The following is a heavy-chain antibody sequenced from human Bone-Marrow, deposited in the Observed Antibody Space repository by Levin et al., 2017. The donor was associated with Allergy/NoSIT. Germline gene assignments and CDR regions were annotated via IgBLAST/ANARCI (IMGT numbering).Heavy chain of an antibody. J-gene: IGHJ6*02. CDR2: INSDGSNT. V-gene: IGHV3-74*01. Sequence: QPGGSLRLSCAGSGFTFSTHWIHWVRQAPGKGLVWVSRINSDGSNTTYADFVKGRFTISRDNAKNTVSLQMNSLRAEETAVYYYARALYVTVSTLCGMDVWGQGTTVTVSS. D-gene: IGHD4-17*01. CDR3: ARALYVTVSTLCGMDV. CDR1: GFTFSTHW.